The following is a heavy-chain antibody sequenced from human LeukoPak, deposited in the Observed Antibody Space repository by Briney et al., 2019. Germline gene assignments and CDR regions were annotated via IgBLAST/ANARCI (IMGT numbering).Heavy chain of an antibody. Sequence: GGSLRLSCAASGFTFSSYGMRWVRQAPGRGRGWVAVISYDGSNKNYADSVKGRFTIPRDNSKNTLYLQMNSLRAEDTAVYYCAKGGDYGGYYFDCWGQGTLVTASS. J-gene: IGHJ4*02. CDR2: ISYDGSNK. D-gene: IGHD4-17*01. CDR3: AKGGDYGGYYFDC. V-gene: IGHV3-30*18. CDR1: GFTFSSYG.